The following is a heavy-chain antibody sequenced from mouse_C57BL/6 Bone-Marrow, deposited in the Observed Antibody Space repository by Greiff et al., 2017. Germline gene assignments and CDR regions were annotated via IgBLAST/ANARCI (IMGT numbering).Heavy chain of an antibody. Sequence: VQLQQPGAELVKPGASVKLSCKASGYTFTSYWMHWVKQRPGQGLEWIGMIHPNSGSTNYNEKFKSKATLTVDKSSSTAYMELHSLTSEDSAVYFCARLEFDGSSGDWYFDVWGTGTTVTVSS. D-gene: IGHD1-1*01. CDR2: IHPNSGST. V-gene: IGHV1-64*01. CDR3: ARLEFDGSSGDWYFDV. J-gene: IGHJ1*03. CDR1: GYTFTSYW.